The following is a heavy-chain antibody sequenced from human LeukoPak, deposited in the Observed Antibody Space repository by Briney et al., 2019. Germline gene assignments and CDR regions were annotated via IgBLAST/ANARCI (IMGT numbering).Heavy chain of an antibody. Sequence: PSETLSLTCSVCGGSFSGYYWSWIRQPPGKGREGRGEINHSGSTNYNPSLKSRVTISVDTSKNQFSLKLSCVTAADTAVYYCAREVGNYDYFDYWGQGTLVTVSS. CDR3: AREVGNYDYFDY. CDR2: INHSGST. V-gene: IGHV4-34*01. CDR1: GGSFSGYY. J-gene: IGHJ4*02. D-gene: IGHD1-7*01.